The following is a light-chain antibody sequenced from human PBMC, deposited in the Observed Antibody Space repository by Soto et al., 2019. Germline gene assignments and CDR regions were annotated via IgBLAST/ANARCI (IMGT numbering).Light chain of an antibody. J-gene: IGKJ2*01. Sequence: DIQMTQSPSTLSASLGDRVTITCRASQSISSWLAWYQQKPGKAPKLLIYKASSLESGVPSRFSGSGSGTEFTLTISSLQPDDFASYYCQQYNSYPHTFGQGTKLEIK. CDR3: QQYNSYPHT. CDR2: KAS. CDR1: QSISSW. V-gene: IGKV1-5*03.